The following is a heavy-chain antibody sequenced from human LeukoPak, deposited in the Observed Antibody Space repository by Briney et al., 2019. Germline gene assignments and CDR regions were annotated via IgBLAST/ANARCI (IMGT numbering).Heavy chain of an antibody. D-gene: IGHD6-19*01. CDR2: FYGGGST. Sequence: GGSLRLSCAASGFTVSSTYMSGVRQAPGQGLEWVSVFYGGGSTKYADSVKGRFTISRDTSQNTLYLQMNSLRVEDTAVYYCARGGSGWSLDYWGQGTLVSVSS. CDR1: GFTVSSTY. CDR3: ARGGSGWSLDY. V-gene: IGHV3-66*01. J-gene: IGHJ4*02.